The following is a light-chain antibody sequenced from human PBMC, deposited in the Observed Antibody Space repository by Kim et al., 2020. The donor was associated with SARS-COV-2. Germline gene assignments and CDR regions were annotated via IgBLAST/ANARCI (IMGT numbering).Light chain of an antibody. V-gene: IGLV3-1*01. CDR2: QDS. Sequence: PGQTASITCSGDKLGDKYACWYQQKPGQSPVLVIYQDSKRPSGIPERFSGSNSGNTATLTISGTQARDEADYYCQAWDSSTAHVVFGGGTQLTVL. J-gene: IGLJ2*01. CDR3: QAWDSSTAHVV. CDR1: KLGDKY.